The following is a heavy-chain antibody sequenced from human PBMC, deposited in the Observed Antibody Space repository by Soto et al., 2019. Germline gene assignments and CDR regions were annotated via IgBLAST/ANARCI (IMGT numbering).Heavy chain of an antibody. D-gene: IGHD2-15*01. J-gene: IGHJ6*03. CDR3: ARGSGCSGGSCYSYYYYYMDV. V-gene: IGHV4-31*03. CDR1: GGSISSGGYY. Sequence: SETLSLTCTVSGGSISSGGYYWSWIRQHPGKGLEWIGYIYYSGSTYYNPSLKSRVTISVDTSKNQFSLKLSSVTAADTAVYYCARGSGCSGGSCYSYYYYYMDVWGKGTTVTVSS. CDR2: IYYSGST.